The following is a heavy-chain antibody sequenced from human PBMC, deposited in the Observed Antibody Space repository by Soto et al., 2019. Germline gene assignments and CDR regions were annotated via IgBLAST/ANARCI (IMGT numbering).Heavy chain of an antibody. CDR3: ARDSQSDQLLRVPYGMDV. J-gene: IGHJ6*02. D-gene: IGHD2-2*01. CDR2: TYYRSKWYN. V-gene: IGHV6-1*01. Sequence: SQTLSLTCAISGDSVSSNSAAWNWIRQSPSRGLEWLGRTYYRSKWYNDYAVSVKSRITINPDTSKNQFSLQLNSVTPEDTAVYYCARDSQSDQLLRVPYGMDVWGQGTTVTVSS. CDR1: GDSVSSNSAA.